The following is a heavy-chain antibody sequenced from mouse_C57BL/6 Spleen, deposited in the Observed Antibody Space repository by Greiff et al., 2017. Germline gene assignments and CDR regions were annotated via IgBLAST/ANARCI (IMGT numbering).Heavy chain of an antibody. CDR1: GFTFSSYG. J-gene: IGHJ3*01. Sequence: EVKVVESGGDLVKPGGSLKLSCAASGFTFSSYGMSWVRQTPDKRLEWVATISSGGSYTYYPDSVKWRFTISRDNAKNNLYLQISSLKSEDTAMYYCARQGYYDYDGFAYWGQGTLVTVSA. CDR3: ARQGYYDYDGFAY. D-gene: IGHD2-4*01. CDR2: ISSGGSYT. V-gene: IGHV5-6*01.